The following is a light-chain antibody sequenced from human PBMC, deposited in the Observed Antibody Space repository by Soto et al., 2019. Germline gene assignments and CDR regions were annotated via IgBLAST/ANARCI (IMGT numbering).Light chain of an antibody. CDR1: SSDVGDYNR. CDR2: AGR. CDR3: CSYAGSATWV. Sequence: QSALTQPASVSGAPGQSITISCTGTSSDVGDYNRVSWYQQHPGRAPKIMIYAGRRRPSGVCNRFSGSRSGTTASLTVSGVQAEDEADYYFCSYAGSATWVFGGGTKLTVL. J-gene: IGLJ3*02. V-gene: IGLV2-23*01.